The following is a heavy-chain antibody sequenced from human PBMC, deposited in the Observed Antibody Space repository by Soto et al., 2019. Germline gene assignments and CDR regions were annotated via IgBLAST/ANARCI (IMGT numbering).Heavy chain of an antibody. J-gene: IGHJ4*02. CDR3: ARVQKGIVVLISYYFDY. CDR2: ISSSGGTI. Sequence: GGSLRLSCAGSGFTFSSYEMNWVRQAPGKGLEWISYISSSGGTIYYADSVKGRFTISRGNAKNSLSLQMNSLRAEDTAVYYCARVQKGIVVLISYYFDYWGQGTPVTVSS. CDR1: GFTFSSYE. V-gene: IGHV3-48*03. D-gene: IGHD3-22*01.